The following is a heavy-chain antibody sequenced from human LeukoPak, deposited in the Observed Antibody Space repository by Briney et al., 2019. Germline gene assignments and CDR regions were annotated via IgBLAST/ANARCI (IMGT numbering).Heavy chain of an antibody. Sequence: GSLRLSCPASQFTFYNYAMSWVRQAPGKGLEWVSAISGSGNTTYFGDSVTGRFTISRDNSKNTLYLQMNSLRAEDTAVYYCARMLNGGIDYWGQGTLVTVSS. CDR3: ARMLNGGIDY. V-gene: IGHV3-23*01. J-gene: IGHJ4*02. D-gene: IGHD3-16*01. CDR2: ISGSGNTT. CDR1: QFTFYNYA.